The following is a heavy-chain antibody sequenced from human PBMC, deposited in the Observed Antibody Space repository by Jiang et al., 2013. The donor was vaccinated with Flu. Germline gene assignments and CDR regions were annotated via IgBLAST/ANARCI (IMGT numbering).Heavy chain of an antibody. CDR1: GYTFTGYY. V-gene: IGHV1-2*04. Sequence: GAEVKKPGASVKVSCKASGYTFTGYYMHWVRQAPGQGLEWMGWINPNSGGTNYAQKFQGWVTMTRDTSISTAYMELSRLRSDDTAVYYCARNAYSNYGDYFDYWGQGTLVTVSS. CDR3: ARNAYSNYGDYFDY. D-gene: IGHD4-11*01. CDR2: INPNSGGT. J-gene: IGHJ4*02.